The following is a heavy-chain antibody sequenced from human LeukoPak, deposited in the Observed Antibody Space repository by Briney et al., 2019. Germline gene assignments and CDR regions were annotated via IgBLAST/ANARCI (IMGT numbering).Heavy chain of an antibody. Sequence: SQTLSLTCAVSGGSISSGGYSWSWIRQPPGKGLEWIGYIYYSGSTYYNPSLKSRVTISVDTSKNQFSLKLSSVTAADTAVYYCARDCGSYAFDIWGQGTMVTVSS. D-gene: IGHD1-26*01. CDR1: GGSISSGGYS. V-gene: IGHV4-30-2*01. CDR2: IYYSGST. CDR3: ARDCGSYAFDI. J-gene: IGHJ3*02.